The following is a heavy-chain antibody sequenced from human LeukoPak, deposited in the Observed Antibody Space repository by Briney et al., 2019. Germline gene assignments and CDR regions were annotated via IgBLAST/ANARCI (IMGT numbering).Heavy chain of an antibody. Sequence: GGSLRLSCAASGFTVSSNYMSWVRQAPGKGLEWVSVIYSGGSTYYADSVKGRFTISRDNSKNTLYLQMNSLRAEDTAVYYCARETGYSGYDGYHYYMDVWGKGTTVTVSS. CDR1: GFTVSSNY. CDR2: IYSGGST. D-gene: IGHD5-12*01. CDR3: ARETGYSGYDGYHYYMDV. V-gene: IGHV3-66*02. J-gene: IGHJ6*03.